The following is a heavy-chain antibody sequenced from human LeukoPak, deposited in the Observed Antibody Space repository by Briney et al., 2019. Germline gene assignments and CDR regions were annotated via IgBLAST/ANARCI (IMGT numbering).Heavy chain of an antibody. CDR2: IIPIFGTA. V-gene: IGHV1-69*06. J-gene: IGHJ4*02. CDR1: GGTFSSYA. CDR3: ATDCSSTSCYGF. Sequence: SVKVSCKASGGTFSSYAISWVRQAPGQGLEWMGGIIPIFGTANYAQKFQGRVTITADKSTSTAYMELSSLRSEDTAVYYCATDCSSTSCYGFWGQGTLVTVSS. D-gene: IGHD2-2*01.